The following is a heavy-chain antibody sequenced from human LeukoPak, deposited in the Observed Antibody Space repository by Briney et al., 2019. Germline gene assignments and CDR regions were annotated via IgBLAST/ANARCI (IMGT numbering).Heavy chain of an antibody. J-gene: IGHJ4*02. D-gene: IGHD3-22*01. CDR3: ARDKNLYYDSSGYYPTRFDY. CDR2: ISSISSYT. CDR1: GFTFSDYY. Sequence: GGSLRLSCAASGFTFSDYYMSWIRQAQGKGLEWVSYISSISSYTNYADSVKGRLTISRDNAKNSLYLQMNSLRAEDTAVYYCARDKNLYYDSSGYYPTRFDYWGQGTLVTVSS. V-gene: IGHV3-11*05.